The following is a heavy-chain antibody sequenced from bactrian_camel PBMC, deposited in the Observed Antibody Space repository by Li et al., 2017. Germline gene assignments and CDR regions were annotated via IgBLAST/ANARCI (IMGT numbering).Heavy chain of an antibody. J-gene: IGHJ4*01. CDR3: AAAGSGLCWLGGWRIFPY. CDR2: IYTGGGRT. V-gene: IGHV3S31*01. D-gene: IGHD3*01. Sequence: VQLVESGGGTVRAGGSLRLSCAISGLTHNRYCMGWFRQAPGKKREGVATIYTGGGRTYYADSVKGRFTISQDNAKNILYLQMNSLKPEDTGIYYCAAAGSGLCWLGGWRIFPYWGQGTQVTVS. CDR1: GLTHNRYC.